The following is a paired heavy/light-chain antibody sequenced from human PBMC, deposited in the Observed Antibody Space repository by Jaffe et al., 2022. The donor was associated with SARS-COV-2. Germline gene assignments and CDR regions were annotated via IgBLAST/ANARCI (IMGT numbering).Heavy chain of an antibody. Sequence: QVQLQESGPGLVKTSETLSLTCTVSGGSISSNYWNWIRQPPGKGLEWIGHIYNRGSTNYNPSLKSRVSISIDTSKNQFSLNLNSVTAADTAVYYCARDFGNLEGAFDIWGQGTMVTVSS. V-gene: IGHV4-59*01. CDR1: GGSISSNY. CDR2: IYNRGST. D-gene: IGHD3-3*01. CDR3: ARDFGNLEGAFDI. J-gene: IGHJ3*02.
Light chain of an antibody. CDR3: QTWTTGIRV. J-gene: IGLJ2*01. CDR1: SGHRTYA. Sequence: QLVLTQSPSASASLGASVKLTCTLSSGHRTYAIAWHQQQPEKGPRYLMRLNTDGSHSKGDGIPDRFSGSSSGAERYLTISSLQSEDEADYYCQTWTTGIRVFGGGTKLTVL. V-gene: IGLV4-69*01. CDR2: LNTDGSH.